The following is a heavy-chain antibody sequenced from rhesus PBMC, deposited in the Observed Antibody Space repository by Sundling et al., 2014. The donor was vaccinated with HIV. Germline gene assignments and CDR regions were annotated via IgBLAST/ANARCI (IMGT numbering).Heavy chain of an antibody. CDR2: IGGSSGTS. J-gene: IGHJ6*01. Sequence: QVQLQESGPGLVKPSETLSLTCAVSGGSISSGYGWSWIRQPPGKGLEWIGYIGGSSGTSNYNPSLKSRVTLSKDTSRNQFSLKLSSVTAADTAVYYCAKSAGNSYFYGLDSWGQGVVVTVSS. CDR1: GGSISSGYG. CDR3: AKSAGNSYFYGLDS. V-gene: IGHV4-127*01. D-gene: IGHD4-29*01.